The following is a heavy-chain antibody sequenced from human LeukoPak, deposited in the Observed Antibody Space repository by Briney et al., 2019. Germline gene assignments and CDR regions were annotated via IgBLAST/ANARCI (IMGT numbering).Heavy chain of an antibody. V-gene: IGHV1-2*02. Sequence: ASVKVSCKASGYTFTGYYMHWVRQAPGQGLEWMGWINPNSGGTNYAQKFQGRVTMTRDTSISTAYMELSRLRSDDTAVYYCARGWEVTMVRDLFDYWGQGTLVTVSS. CDR2: INPNSGGT. D-gene: IGHD3-10*01. CDR3: ARGWEVTMVRDLFDY. J-gene: IGHJ4*02. CDR1: GYTFTGYY.